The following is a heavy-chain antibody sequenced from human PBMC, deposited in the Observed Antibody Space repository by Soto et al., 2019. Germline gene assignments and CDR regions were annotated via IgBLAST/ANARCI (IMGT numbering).Heavy chain of an antibody. CDR3: XXXXXXYALDY. Sequence: QVQLVQSGAEVKKPGASVKVSCKASGYTFTSYGXSXXXXXXXXGLEWMGWISAYNGNTNYAQKLQGRVTMTTDTXXXXXXXXXXXXXXXXXXVXXXXXXXXXYALDYWGQGTLVTVSS. CDR2: ISAYNGNT. CDR1: GYTFTSYG. V-gene: IGHV1-18*01. J-gene: IGHJ4*02.